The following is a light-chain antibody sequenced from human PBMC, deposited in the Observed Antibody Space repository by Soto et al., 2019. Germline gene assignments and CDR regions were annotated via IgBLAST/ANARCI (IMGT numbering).Light chain of an antibody. CDR3: LQYKNSPIT. CDR2: DAS. Sequence: EIVLTQSPATLSLSPGERATLSCRASQSVSSYLAWYQQKPGQAPRLLIYDASNRATGIPARFSGSGSGTDFTLTISSLEPEDFATYYCLQYKNSPITFGQGTRLDIK. J-gene: IGKJ5*01. V-gene: IGKV3-11*01. CDR1: QSVSSY.